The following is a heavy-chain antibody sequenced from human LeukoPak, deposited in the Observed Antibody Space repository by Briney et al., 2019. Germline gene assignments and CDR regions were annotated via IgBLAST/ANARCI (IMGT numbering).Heavy chain of an antibody. Sequence: PSETLSLTCAVYGGSFSGYYWSWIRQPPGKGLEWIGEINHSGSTNYNPSLKSRVTISVDTSKNQFSLKLSSVTAADTAVYYCARDQTPGYSSDWYHLDAFDIWGQGTMVTVSS. CDR1: GGSFSGYY. V-gene: IGHV4-34*01. CDR2: INHSGST. J-gene: IGHJ3*02. D-gene: IGHD6-19*01. CDR3: ARDQTPGYSSDWYHLDAFDI.